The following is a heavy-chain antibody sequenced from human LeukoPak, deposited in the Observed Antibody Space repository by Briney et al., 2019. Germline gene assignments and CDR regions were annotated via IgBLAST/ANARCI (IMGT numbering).Heavy chain of an antibody. CDR1: GFTFSTYG. D-gene: IGHD1-14*01. CDR3: TKAQLPRHEPGNFYFDY. J-gene: IGHJ4*02. Sequence: GGSLRLSCAASGFTFSTYGMHWVRQAPGKGLEWVAVVSYDESSIYYADSVKGRFTISRDNSKNTLYLQMNSLRSEDTAVYYCTKAQLPRHEPGNFYFDYWGQGTLVTVSS. CDR2: VSYDESSI. V-gene: IGHV3-30*18.